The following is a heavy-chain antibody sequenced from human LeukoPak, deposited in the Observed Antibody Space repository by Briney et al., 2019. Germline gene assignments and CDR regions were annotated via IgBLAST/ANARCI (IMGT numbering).Heavy chain of an antibody. CDR2: INPNSGGT. Sequence: GASVKVSCKASGYTFTGYYMHWVRQAPGQGLEWMAWINPNSGGTNYAQKFQGRVTMTRDTSISTAYMELSRLRPDDTAVYYCSRPRDEGGLYWNFDLWGRGTLVTVSS. J-gene: IGHJ2*01. CDR3: SRPRDEGGLYWNFDL. D-gene: IGHD2-15*01. CDR1: GYTFTGYY. V-gene: IGHV1-2*02.